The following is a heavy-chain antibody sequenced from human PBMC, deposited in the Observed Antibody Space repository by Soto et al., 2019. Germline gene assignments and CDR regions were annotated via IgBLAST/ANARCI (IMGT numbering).Heavy chain of an antibody. J-gene: IGHJ5*02. CDR2: INHSGST. V-gene: IGHV4-34*01. CDR1: GGSFSGYY. CDR3: ARGRPPRYYYGSGSPSLNWFDP. D-gene: IGHD3-10*01. Sequence: QVQLQQWGAGLLKPSETLSLTCAVYGGSFSGYYWSWIRQPPGKGLEWIGEINHSGSTNYNPSLKRRFTISVDTSKNQFSLKLSSVTAADTAVYYCARGRPPRYYYGSGSPSLNWFDPWGQGTLVTVSS.